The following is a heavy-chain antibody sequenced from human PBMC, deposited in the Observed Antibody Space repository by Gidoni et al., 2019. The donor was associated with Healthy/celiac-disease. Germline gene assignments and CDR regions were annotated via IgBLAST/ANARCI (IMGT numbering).Heavy chain of an antibody. J-gene: IGHJ5*02. CDR3: ARGGWELRIWFDP. Sequence: QVQLQESGPGLVKPSETLSLTCTVSGGSVSSGSYHWSWIRQPPGKGLEWIGYIYYSGSTNYNPSLKSRVTISVDTSKNQFSLKLSSVTAADTAVYYCARGGWELRIWFDPWGQGTLVTVSS. D-gene: IGHD1-26*01. CDR1: GGSVSSGSYH. V-gene: IGHV4-61*01. CDR2: IYYSGST.